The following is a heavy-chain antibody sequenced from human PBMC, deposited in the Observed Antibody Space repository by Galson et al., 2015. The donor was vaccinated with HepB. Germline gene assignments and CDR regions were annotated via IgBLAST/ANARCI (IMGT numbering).Heavy chain of an antibody. D-gene: IGHD3-22*01. CDR3: AKEAFDSSGHYFEYFDL. J-gene: IGHJ4*02. Sequence: SLRLSCAASGFTFDDYAMHWVRQAPGKGLEWISYITWNGGSVGYADSVKGRFTVSRDNAKSFLYLQMNSLRVEDTAHYYCAKEAFDSSGHYFEYFDLWGQGALVTVSS. CDR2: ITWNGGSV. V-gene: IGHV3-9*01. CDR1: GFTFDDYA.